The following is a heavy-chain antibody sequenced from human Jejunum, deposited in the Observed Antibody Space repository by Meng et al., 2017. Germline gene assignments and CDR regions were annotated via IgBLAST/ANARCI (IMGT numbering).Heavy chain of an antibody. CDR2: IYPSGST. J-gene: IGHJ5*02. CDR3: AREGTTVIDDNWFDP. CDR1: GYSISTGYY. D-gene: IGHD4-17*01. V-gene: IGHV4-38-2*02. Sequence: SETLSLTCDVSGYSISTGYYWDWIRQPPGKGREWIGSIYPSGSTYYNPSRKSRVTMSVDTSKNQFSLKVTSVTAADTAVYYCAREGTTVIDDNWFDPWGQGILVTVSS.